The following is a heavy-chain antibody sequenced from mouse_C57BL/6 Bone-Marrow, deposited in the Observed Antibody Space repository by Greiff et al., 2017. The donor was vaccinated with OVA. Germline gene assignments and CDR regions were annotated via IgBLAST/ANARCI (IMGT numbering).Heavy chain of an antibody. J-gene: IGHJ2*01. CDR1: GYTFTSYW. CDR2: IYPGSGST. CDR3: ARRRDYGFHCDY. D-gene: IGHD1-1*01. V-gene: IGHV1-55*01. Sequence: QVQLQQPGAELVKPGASVKMSCKASGYTFTSYWITWVKQRPGQGLEWIGDIYPGSGSTNYNEKFKSKATLTVDTSSSTAYMQLSSLTSEDSAVYYCARRRDYGFHCDYWGQGTTLTVSS.